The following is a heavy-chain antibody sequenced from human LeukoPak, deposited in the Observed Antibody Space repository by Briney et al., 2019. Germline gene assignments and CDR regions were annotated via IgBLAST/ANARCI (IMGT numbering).Heavy chain of an antibody. D-gene: IGHD3-9*01. CDR3: AKDLREYDILTGYPSI. CDR1: GFTFSSYG. V-gene: IGHV3-30*02. Sequence: GGSLRLSCAASGFTFSSYGMHWVRQAPGKGLEWVAFIRYDGSNKYYADSVKGRFTISRDNSKNTLYLQMSSLRAEDTAVYYCAKDLREYDILTGYPSIWGQGTMVTVSS. CDR2: IRYDGSNK. J-gene: IGHJ3*02.